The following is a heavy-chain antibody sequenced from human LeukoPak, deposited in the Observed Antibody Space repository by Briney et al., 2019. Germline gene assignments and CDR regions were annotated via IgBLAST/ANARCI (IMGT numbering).Heavy chain of an antibody. D-gene: IGHD3-3*01. CDR3: AKDSGGLITTPFDY. CDR2: ISWSSGSI. V-gene: IGHV3-9*01. Sequence: GGSLRLSCAASGFTFDTYGMHWVRQAPGKGLEWVSGISWSSGSIGYAGSVKGRFTISRDNAKNSLYLQMNSLRAEDTALYYCAKDSGGLITTPFDYWGQGTLVTVSS. CDR1: GFTFDTYG. J-gene: IGHJ4*02.